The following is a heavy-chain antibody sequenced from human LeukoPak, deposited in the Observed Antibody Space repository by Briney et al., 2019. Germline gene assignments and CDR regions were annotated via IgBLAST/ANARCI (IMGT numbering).Heavy chain of an antibody. CDR3: ARAGPSPTPIVVVTADDGYFQH. Sequence: GASVRVSCKASGYTFISYDINWVRQATGQGLEWMGWMNPNSGNTGYAQKFQGRVTMTRDTSISTAYMELSRLRSDDTAVYYCARAGPSPTPIVVVTADDGYFQHWGQGTLVTVSS. CDR2: MNPNSGNT. D-gene: IGHD2-21*02. CDR1: GYTFISYD. V-gene: IGHV1-8*02. J-gene: IGHJ1*01.